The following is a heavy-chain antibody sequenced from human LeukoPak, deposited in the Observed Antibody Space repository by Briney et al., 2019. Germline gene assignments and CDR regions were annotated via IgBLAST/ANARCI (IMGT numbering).Heavy chain of an antibody. V-gene: IGHV4-30-4*01. CDR1: GVSISSYDYY. CDR3: ARDPGYDSSGYYDY. J-gene: IGHJ4*02. Sequence: PSQTLSLTCTVSGVSISSYDYYWSWIRPHPGEGLEWVAYIYHSGSAYYNPSLRSRVTISVDTSMNQFSLRLSSVTAADTAVYYCARDPGYDSSGYYDYWGQGTLVTVSS. CDR2: IYHSGSA. D-gene: IGHD3-22*01.